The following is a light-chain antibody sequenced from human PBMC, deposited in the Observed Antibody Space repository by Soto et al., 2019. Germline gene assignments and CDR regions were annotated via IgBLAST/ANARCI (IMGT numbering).Light chain of an antibody. J-gene: IGKJ1*01. V-gene: IGKV3-20*01. CDR2: GAS. Sequence: EIVLTQSPGTLSLSPGERATLSCRASQSVSSSYLAWYQQKPGQAPRLLIYGASSRATGTPDRFSGSGSGTDFTLTISRLEPEDFAVYYCQQYGSSPETFGQVTKV. CDR1: QSVSSSY. CDR3: QQYGSSPET.